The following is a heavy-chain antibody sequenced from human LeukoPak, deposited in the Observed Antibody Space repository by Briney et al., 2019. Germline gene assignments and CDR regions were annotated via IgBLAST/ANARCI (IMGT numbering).Heavy chain of an antibody. V-gene: IGHV3-21*01. D-gene: IGHD3-22*01. CDR3: ARHVVAVGFDY. Sequence: KSGGSLRLSCAASGFTFSSYSMNWVRQAPGKGLEWVSSITSSSSYIYYADSVKGRFTISRDNAKNSLYLQMNSLRAEDTAVYYCARHVVAVGFDYWGQGTLVTVSS. CDR2: ITSSSSYI. J-gene: IGHJ4*02. CDR1: GFTFSSYS.